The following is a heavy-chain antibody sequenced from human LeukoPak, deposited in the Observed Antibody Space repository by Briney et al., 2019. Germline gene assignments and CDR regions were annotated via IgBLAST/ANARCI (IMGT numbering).Heavy chain of an antibody. J-gene: IGHJ6*03. V-gene: IGHV3-21*01. CDR2: ISSGGSLI. Sequence: GESLRLSCAASGFTFSTYTMNWVRQAPGKGLEWVSSISSGGSLIYFADSLKGRFTISRDNAKNSLYLQMNSLRVEDTAVYYCAREEGGTIFGVVTTDCYEDVGGKGTTVTVSS. D-gene: IGHD3-3*01. CDR3: AREEGGTIFGVVTTDCYEDV. CDR1: GFTFSTYT.